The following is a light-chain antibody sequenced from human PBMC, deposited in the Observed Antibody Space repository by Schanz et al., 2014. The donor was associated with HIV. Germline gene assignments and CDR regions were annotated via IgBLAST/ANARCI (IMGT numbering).Light chain of an antibody. CDR3: ATWDSALREVV. CDR2: DNN. CDR1: SSNIGNNY. V-gene: IGLV1-51*01. J-gene: IGLJ2*01. Sequence: QSVLTQPPSVSAAPGQKVTISCSGSSSNIGNNYVSWYQQLPGTAPKLLIYDNNKRPSGIPDRFSGSKSGASATLAIAGLQAGDEADYYCATWDSALREVVFGGGTKLTVL.